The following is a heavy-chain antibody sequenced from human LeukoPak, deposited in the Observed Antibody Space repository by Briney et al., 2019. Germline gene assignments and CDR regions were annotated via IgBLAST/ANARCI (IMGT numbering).Heavy chain of an antibody. V-gene: IGHV3-48*03. CDR1: GFTFSSYE. Sequence: PGGSLRLSCAASGFTFSSYEMNWVRQAPGKGLEWVSYISSSSSNIYYADSVKSRFTISRDNAKNSLYLQMNSLRAEDTAVYYCARERQQLVESGAFDIWGQGTMVTVSS. D-gene: IGHD6-13*01. J-gene: IGHJ3*02. CDR2: ISSSSSNI. CDR3: ARERQQLVESGAFDI.